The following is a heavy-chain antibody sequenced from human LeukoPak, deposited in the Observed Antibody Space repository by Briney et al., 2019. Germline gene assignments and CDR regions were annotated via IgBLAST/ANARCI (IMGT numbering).Heavy chain of an antibody. CDR2: IKRKTDVETT. CDR3: TTDSPWGTGTRSFSEGYFDL. V-gene: IGHV3-15*01. J-gene: IGHJ2*01. Sequence: PGGPLRLPCAASGFTFRNAWMSWVGQAPGKGREWVGRIKRKTDVETTDYDARVKGRFTISRDDSKNTLYLQMNSLKTEHTAVYYSTTDSPWGTGTRSFSEGYFDLWGRGTLVTVSS. CDR1: GFTFRNAW. D-gene: IGHD1-1*01.